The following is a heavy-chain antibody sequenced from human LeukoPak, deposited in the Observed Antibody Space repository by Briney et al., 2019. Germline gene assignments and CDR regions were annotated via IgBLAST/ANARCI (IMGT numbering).Heavy chain of an antibody. CDR3: AKDLQDLGYSSGWGRAEYFQH. J-gene: IGHJ1*01. V-gene: IGHV3-23*01. CDR2: ISGSGGST. Sequence: GGSLRLSCAASGFTFSSYAMSWVRQAPGKGLEWVSAISGSGGSTYYADSVKGRFTISRDNSKNTLYLQMNSLRAEDTAVYYCAKDLQDLGYSSGWGRAEYFQHWGQRTLVTVSS. D-gene: IGHD6-19*01. CDR1: GFTFSSYA.